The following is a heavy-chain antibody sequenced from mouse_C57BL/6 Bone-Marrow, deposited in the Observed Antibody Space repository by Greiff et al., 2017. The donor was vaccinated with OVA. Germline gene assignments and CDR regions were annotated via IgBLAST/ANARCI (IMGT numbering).Heavy chain of an antibody. CDR3: ARGGFAY. CDR1: GYTFTSYG. V-gene: IGHV1-81*01. Sequence: QVQLKQSGAELARPGASVKLSCKASGYTFTSYGISWVKQRPGQGLEWIGEIYPRSGNTYYNEKFKGKATLTADKSSSTAYMELRSLTSEDSAVYFCARGGFAYWGQGTLVTVSA. J-gene: IGHJ3*01. CDR2: IYPRSGNT.